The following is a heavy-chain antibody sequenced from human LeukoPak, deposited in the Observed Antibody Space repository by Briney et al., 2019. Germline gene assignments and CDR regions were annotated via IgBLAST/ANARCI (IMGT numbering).Heavy chain of an antibody. D-gene: IGHD6-19*01. Sequence: SETLSLTCTVSGGSISSYYWSWIRQPAGKGLEWIWRIYTSGSTNYNPSLKSRVTMSVDTSKNQSSLKLSSVTAADTAVYYCARVQYSSGRALMYYFDFWGQGTLVTVSS. V-gene: IGHV4-4*07. CDR1: GGSISSYY. CDR3: ARVQYSSGRALMYYFDF. J-gene: IGHJ4*02. CDR2: IYTSGST.